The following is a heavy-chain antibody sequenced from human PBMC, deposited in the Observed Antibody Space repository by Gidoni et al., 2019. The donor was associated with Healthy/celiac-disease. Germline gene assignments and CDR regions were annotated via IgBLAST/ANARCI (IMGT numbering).Heavy chain of an antibody. D-gene: IGHD1-26*01. V-gene: IGHV3-48*01. J-gene: IGHJ4*02. Sequence: EVQLVESGGGLVQPGGSLRLSCAASGFPFSSYSMNWVRQAPGKGLEWVSYISSSSSTIYYADSVKGRFTISRDKAKNSLYLQMNSLRAEDTAVYYCARGEWYGSYSPPYADYWGQGTLVTVSS. CDR3: ARGEWYGSYSPPYADY. CDR1: GFPFSSYS. CDR2: ISSSSSTI.